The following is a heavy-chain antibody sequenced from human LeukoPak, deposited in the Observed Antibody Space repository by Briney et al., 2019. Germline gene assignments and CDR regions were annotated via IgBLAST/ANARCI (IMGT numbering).Heavy chain of an antibody. CDR2: IIPMFGSA. J-gene: IGHJ5*02. D-gene: IGHD5-18*01. CDR3: ARVHLDRGVDTAIGPYNWFDP. V-gene: IGHV1-69*13. CDR1: GGTFSSYA. Sequence: VASVKVSCKASGGTFSSYAISWVRQAPGQGLEWMGGIIPMFGSANYVQKFQGRVTITADESMSTAHMEPSSLRSEDTAVYYCARVHLDRGVDTAIGPYNWFDPGAREPWSPSPQ.